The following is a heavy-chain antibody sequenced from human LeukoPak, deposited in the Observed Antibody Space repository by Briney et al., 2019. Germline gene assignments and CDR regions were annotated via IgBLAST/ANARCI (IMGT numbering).Heavy chain of an antibody. Sequence: GGSLRLSCAASGFTFSSYAMHWVRQAPGKGLEWVAVISYDGSNKYYADSVKGRFTISRDNSKNTLYLQMNSLRAEDTAVYYCARDGEVGATPVNYFDYWGQGTLVTVSS. V-gene: IGHV3-30-3*01. D-gene: IGHD1-26*01. J-gene: IGHJ4*02. CDR1: GFTFSSYA. CDR2: ISYDGSNK. CDR3: ARDGEVGATPVNYFDY.